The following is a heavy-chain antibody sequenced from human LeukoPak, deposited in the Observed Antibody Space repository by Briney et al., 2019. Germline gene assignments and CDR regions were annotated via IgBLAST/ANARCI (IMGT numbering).Heavy chain of an antibody. CDR3: ARRTEIGMDV. D-gene: IGHD5-24*01. Sequence: PGGSLRLSCAASGNYWMHWVRQAPGKGLVWVSHINGDGSWTTYADSVKGRFTISKDNAKNTVYQQMNSLRAEDTAVYYCARRTEIGMDVWGQGTTVTVSS. CDR2: INGDGSWT. CDR1: GNYW. V-gene: IGHV3-74*01. J-gene: IGHJ6*02.